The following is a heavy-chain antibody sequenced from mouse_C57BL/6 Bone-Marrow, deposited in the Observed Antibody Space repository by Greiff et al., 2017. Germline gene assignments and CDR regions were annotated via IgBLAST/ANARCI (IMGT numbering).Heavy chain of an antibody. CDR3: ARGDGAPYAMDY. D-gene: IGHD1-1*02. CDR1: GFTFSSYA. J-gene: IGHJ4*01. CDR2: ISDGGSYT. V-gene: IGHV5-4*01. Sequence: EVQGVESGGGLVKPGGSLKLSCAASGFTFSSYAMSWVRQTPEKRLEWVATISDGGSYTYYPDNVKGRFTISRDNAKNNLYLQMSHLKSEDTAMYYCARGDGAPYAMDYWGQGTSVTVSS.